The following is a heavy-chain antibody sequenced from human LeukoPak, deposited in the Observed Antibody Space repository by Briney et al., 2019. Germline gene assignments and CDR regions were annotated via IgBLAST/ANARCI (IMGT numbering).Heavy chain of an antibody. V-gene: IGHV4-59*01. CDR2: IYYSGST. Sequence: SQTLSLTCTVSGGSISSYYWSWIRQPPGKGLEWIGYIYYSGSTSYNPSLKSRVTMSVDTSKNQFSLKLSSATAADTAVYYCARGRTLAATDFDYWGQGALVTVSS. D-gene: IGHD6-19*01. CDR1: GGSISSYY. CDR3: ARGRTLAATDFDY. J-gene: IGHJ4*02.